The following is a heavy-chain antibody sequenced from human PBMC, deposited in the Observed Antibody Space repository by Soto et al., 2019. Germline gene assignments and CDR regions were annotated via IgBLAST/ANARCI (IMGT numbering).Heavy chain of an antibody. J-gene: IGHJ4*02. Sequence: SETLSLTCTVSGGSVNNYYWSWIRQPPGKGLEWVAYILFSGATSYNPSLKSRVSASVDTSKNQVSLHLNSVTDADTAVYYCARHPQPPDFQEGLDYWGQGTLVTVSS. CDR2: ILFSGAT. CDR3: ARHPQPPDFQEGLDY. D-gene: IGHD2-21*02. CDR1: GGSVNNYY. V-gene: IGHV4-59*08.